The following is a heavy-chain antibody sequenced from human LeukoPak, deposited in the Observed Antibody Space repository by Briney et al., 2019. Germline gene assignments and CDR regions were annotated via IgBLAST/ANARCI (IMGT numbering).Heavy chain of an antibody. CDR2: IYYSGST. V-gene: IGHV4-39*07. Sequence: PSETLSLTCTVSGGSISSSSYYWGWIRQPPGKGLEWIGSIYYSGSTYYNPSLKNRVTISVDTSKNQFSLKLSSVTAADTAVYYRARDRGRVWSRWFSPPYYFDYWGPGTLV. CDR3: ARDRGRVWSRWFSPPYYFDY. J-gene: IGHJ4*02. D-gene: IGHD6-13*01. CDR1: GGSISSSSYY.